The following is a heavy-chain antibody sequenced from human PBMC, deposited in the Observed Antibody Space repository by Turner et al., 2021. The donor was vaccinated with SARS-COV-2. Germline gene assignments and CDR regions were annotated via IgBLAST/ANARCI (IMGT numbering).Heavy chain of an antibody. CDR2: FDPEDGET. J-gene: IGHJ5*02. Sequence: QVQLVQSGAEMKKPGASVKVSCKVSGYTLPELSMHWVRQAPGKGLEWMGGFDPEDGETIYAQKFQGRVTMTEDTSTDTAYMELSSLRSEDTAVYYCATLPSPHHDFWSGYYVFDPWGQGTLVTVSS. CDR3: ATLPSPHHDFWSGYYVFDP. CDR1: GYTLPELS. D-gene: IGHD3-3*01. V-gene: IGHV1-24*01.